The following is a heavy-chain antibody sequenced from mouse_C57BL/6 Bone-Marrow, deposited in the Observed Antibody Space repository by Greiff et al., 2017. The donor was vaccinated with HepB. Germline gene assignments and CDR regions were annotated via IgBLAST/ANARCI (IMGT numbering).Heavy chain of an antibody. CDR3: ASYYDGFAY. D-gene: IGHD2-4*01. CDR2: INPSTGGT. J-gene: IGHJ3*01. V-gene: IGHV1-42*01. Sequence: EVQLQQSGPELVKPGASVKISCKASGYSFTGYYMNWVKQSPEKSLEWIGEINPSTGGTTYNQKFKAKATLTVDKSSSTAYMQLKGLTSEDSAVYYCASYYDGFAYWGQGTLVTVSA. CDR1: GYSFTGYY.